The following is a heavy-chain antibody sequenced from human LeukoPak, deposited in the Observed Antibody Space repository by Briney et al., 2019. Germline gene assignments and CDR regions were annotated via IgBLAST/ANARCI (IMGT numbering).Heavy chain of an antibody. CDR1: GFTFSSNA. Sequence: GGSLRLSCAASGFTFSSNAIHWVRQAPGKELEWVAGIAYDGGNKYYADSVKGRFTISRDNSKNTLFLQMNSLRAEDTAVYYCARDSSPWYYYDRSGSNGFDPWGQGTLVTVS. D-gene: IGHD3-22*01. CDR2: IAYDGGNK. J-gene: IGHJ5*02. CDR3: ARDSSPWYYYDRSGSNGFDP. V-gene: IGHV3-30-3*01.